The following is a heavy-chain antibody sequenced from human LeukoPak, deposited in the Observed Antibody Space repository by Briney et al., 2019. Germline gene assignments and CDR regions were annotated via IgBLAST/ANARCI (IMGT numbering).Heavy chain of an antibody. Sequence: GGSLRLSCAASGFTFDDYAMHWVRQAPGKGLEWVSLISGNGGSTYYADSVKGRFIISRDNRKNSMYLQMNSLRTEDTALYYCVKLIWSGYANWFDPWGQGTLVTVSS. CDR2: ISGNGGST. CDR1: GFTFDDYA. V-gene: IGHV3-43*02. J-gene: IGHJ5*02. CDR3: VKLIWSGYANWFDP. D-gene: IGHD3-3*01.